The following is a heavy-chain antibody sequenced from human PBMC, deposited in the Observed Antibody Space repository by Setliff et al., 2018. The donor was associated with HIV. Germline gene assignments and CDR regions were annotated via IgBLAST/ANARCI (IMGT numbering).Heavy chain of an antibody. CDR1: GFTFSNAW. D-gene: IGHD3-3*01. Sequence: GSLRLSCAASGFTFSNAWMNWVRQAPGKGLEWVGRIRSKVDGGAADYAAPVKGRFTISRDDSKNTLYLQMSSLKTEDTAVYYCTTDVTYYNFWSGYSRFDCWGQGTLVTVSS. J-gene: IGHJ4*02. CDR3: TTDVTYYNFWSGYSRFDC. V-gene: IGHV3-15*05. CDR2: IRSKVDGGAA.